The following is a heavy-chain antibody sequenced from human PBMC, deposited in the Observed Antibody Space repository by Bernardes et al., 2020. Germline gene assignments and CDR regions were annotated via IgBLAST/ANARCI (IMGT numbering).Heavy chain of an antibody. D-gene: IGHD2-2*01. Sequence: QTLSLTCAISGDSVSSNSAAWNWIRQSPSRGLEWLGRTYYRSKWYNDYAVSVKSRITINPDTSKNQFSLQLNSVTPEDTAVYYCARADCSSTSCYADDAFDIWGQGTMVTVSS. V-gene: IGHV6-1*01. CDR1: GDSVSSNSAA. J-gene: IGHJ3*02. CDR3: ARADCSSTSCYADDAFDI. CDR2: TYYRSKWYN.